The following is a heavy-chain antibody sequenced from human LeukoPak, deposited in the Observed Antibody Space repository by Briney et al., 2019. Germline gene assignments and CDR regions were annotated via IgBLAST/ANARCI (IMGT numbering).Heavy chain of an antibody. CDR3: ARRLYYYDSSGYYYGLGAFDI. D-gene: IGHD3-22*01. CDR1: GGSIRSGDYY. CDR2: IYYSGST. Sequence: SQTLSLTCTVSGGSIRSGDYYWSWIRQPPGKGLEWIGHIYYSGSTYYNPSLKSRVTISVDTPKNQFSLKLSSVTAADTAVYYCARRLYYYDSSGYYYGLGAFDIWGQGTMVTVSS. J-gene: IGHJ3*02. V-gene: IGHV4-30-4*01.